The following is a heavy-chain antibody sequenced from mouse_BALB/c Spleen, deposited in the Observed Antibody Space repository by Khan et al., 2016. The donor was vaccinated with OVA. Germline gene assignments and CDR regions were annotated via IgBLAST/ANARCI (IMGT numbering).Heavy chain of an antibody. CDR1: GFSLSRYN. CDR3: ASAYYRYDGYYAMDY. Sequence: VQLQQSGPGLVAPSQSLSITCTVSGFSLSRYNIHWVRQPPGKGLEWLGMIWGGGGTDYNSTLKIRLSISKDNSKSQVFLKMNSLQTDDTAIYFCASAYYRYDGYYAMDYWGQGTSVTVSS. D-gene: IGHD2-14*01. J-gene: IGHJ4*01. V-gene: IGHV2-6-4*01. CDR2: IWGGGGT.